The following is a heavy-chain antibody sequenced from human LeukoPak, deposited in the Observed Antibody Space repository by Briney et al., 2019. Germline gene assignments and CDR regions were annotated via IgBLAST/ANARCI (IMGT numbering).Heavy chain of an antibody. J-gene: IGHJ4*02. CDR1: GGSISSSSYF. CDR2: INHSGST. V-gene: IGHV4-39*07. CDR3: ARGISDFWSGYYLYFDY. Sequence: SETLSLTCTVSGGSISSSSYFWGWIRQPPGKGLEWIGEINHSGSTNYNPSLKSRVTISVDTSKSQFSLKLSSVTAADTAVYYCARGISDFWSGYYLYFDYWGQGTLVTVSS. D-gene: IGHD3-3*01.